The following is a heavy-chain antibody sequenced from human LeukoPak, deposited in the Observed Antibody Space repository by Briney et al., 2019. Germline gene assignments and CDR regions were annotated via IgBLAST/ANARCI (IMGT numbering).Heavy chain of an antibody. D-gene: IGHD3-10*01. J-gene: IGHJ4*02. CDR3: ARDQTYGSGSFDY. CDR1: GYSISSGYY. Sequence: SETLSLTCTVSGYSISSGYYWGWIRQPPGKGLEWIGSIFHSGSTYYNPSLKSRVTISVDTSKNQFSLKLSSVTAADTAVYYCARDQTYGSGSFDYWGQGTLVTVSS. V-gene: IGHV4-38-2*02. CDR2: IFHSGST.